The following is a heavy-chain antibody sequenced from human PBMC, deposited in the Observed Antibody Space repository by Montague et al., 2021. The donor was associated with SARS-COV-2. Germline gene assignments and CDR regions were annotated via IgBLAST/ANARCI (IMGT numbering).Heavy chain of an antibody. D-gene: IGHD3-10*01. Sequence: SLRLSCAASGFTFSSYAMHWVRQAPGKGLEWVAVISDDGSDKFYADSVKGRFTISRDNSKNTLYLQMNSLRADDTAVYYCARVGYGSGSYWAFDIWGQGTMVTVSS. J-gene: IGHJ3*02. CDR2: ISDDGSDK. CDR1: GFTFSSYA. CDR3: ARVGYGSGSYWAFDI. V-gene: IGHV3-30-3*01.